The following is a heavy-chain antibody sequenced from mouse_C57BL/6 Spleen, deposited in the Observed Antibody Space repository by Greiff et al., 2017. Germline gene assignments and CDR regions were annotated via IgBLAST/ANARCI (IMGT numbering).Heavy chain of an antibody. CDR2: INPNNGGT. Sequence: VHVKQSGPELVKPGASVKMSCKASGYTFTDYNMHWVKQSHGKSLEWIGYINPNNGGTSYNQKFKGKATLTVNKSSSTAYMELRSLTSEVSAVYYCARGGYYPWFAYWGQGTLVTVSA. CDR3: ARGGYYPWFAY. V-gene: IGHV1-22*01. J-gene: IGHJ3*01. CDR1: GYTFTDYN. D-gene: IGHD2-3*01.